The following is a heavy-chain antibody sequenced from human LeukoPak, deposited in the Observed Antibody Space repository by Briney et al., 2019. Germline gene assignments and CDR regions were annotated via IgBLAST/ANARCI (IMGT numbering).Heavy chain of an antibody. D-gene: IGHD2-2*01. Sequence: SETLSLTCAVYGGSFSGYYWSWIRQPPGKGLEWIGEINHSGSTNYNPSLKSRVTISVDTSKNQFSLKLSSVTAADTAVYYCARGVRYCSSTSCYFRITEFYLLRFDYWGQGTLVTVSS. J-gene: IGHJ4*02. CDR1: GGSFSGYY. CDR3: ARGVRYCSSTSCYFRITEFYLLRFDY. CDR2: INHSGST. V-gene: IGHV4-34*01.